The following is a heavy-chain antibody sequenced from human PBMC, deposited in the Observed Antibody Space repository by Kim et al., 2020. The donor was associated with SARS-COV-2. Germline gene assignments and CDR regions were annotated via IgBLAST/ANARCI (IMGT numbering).Heavy chain of an antibody. Sequence: STYYDPSLESRVTISVDPSKNQFSLRLSSVTAADTAVYYCARERSGAIDYWGQGTLVTVSS. V-gene: IGHV4-31*02. CDR3: ARERSGAIDY. J-gene: IGHJ4*02. D-gene: IGHD1-26*01. CDR2: ST.